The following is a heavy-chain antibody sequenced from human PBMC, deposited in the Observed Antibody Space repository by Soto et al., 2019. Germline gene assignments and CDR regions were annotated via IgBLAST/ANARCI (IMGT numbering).Heavy chain of an antibody. CDR3: ARDREEGPIVGGFGGLSFDY. J-gene: IGHJ4*02. V-gene: IGHV1-2*04. CDR1: GYTFTGYY. CDR2: INPNSGGT. Sequence: ASVKVSCKASGYTFTGYYMHWVRQAPGQGLEWMGWINPNSGGTNYAQKFQGWVTMTRDTSISTAYMELSGLRSEDTAVYYCARDREEGPIVGGFGGLSFDYWGQGTLGTVSS. D-gene: IGHD1-26*01.